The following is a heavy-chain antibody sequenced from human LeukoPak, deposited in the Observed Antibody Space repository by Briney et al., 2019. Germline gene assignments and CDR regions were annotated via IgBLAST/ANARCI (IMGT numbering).Heavy chain of an antibody. CDR2: ISGSSANI. V-gene: IGHV3-48*01. Sequence: GGSLRLSCEGSGSTFSRYSMNWVRQTPGKGLEWVSYISGSSANIHYADSVKGRFTSSRDNAKNSLFLEMNNLRAEDTGVYYCVRDQEALWEGPCYCAIDIWAQGTLAPV. CDR3: VRDQEALWEGPCYCAIDI. D-gene: IGHD1-26*01. CDR1: GSTFSRYS. J-gene: IGHJ3*02.